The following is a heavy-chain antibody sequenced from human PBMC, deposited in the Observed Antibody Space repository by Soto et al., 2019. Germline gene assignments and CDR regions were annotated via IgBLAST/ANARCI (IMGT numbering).Heavy chain of an antibody. J-gene: IGHJ6*03. D-gene: IGHD3-3*01. Sequence: SETLSLTCTVSGGSISSSSYYWGWIRQPPGKGLEWIGSIYYSGSTYYNPSLKSRVTISVDTSKNQFSLKLSSVTAADTAVYYCARQNPYLDYYYYYYYMDVWGKGTTVTSP. CDR1: GGSISSSSYY. CDR3: ARQNPYLDYYYYYYYMDV. CDR2: IYYSGST. V-gene: IGHV4-39*01.